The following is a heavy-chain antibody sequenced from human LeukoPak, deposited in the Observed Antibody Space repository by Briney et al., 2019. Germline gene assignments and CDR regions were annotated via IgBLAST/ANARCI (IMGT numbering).Heavy chain of an antibody. CDR1: GGSISSGSYY. D-gene: IGHD2-2*03. J-gene: IGHJ3*02. CDR3: ARDPGYCSSTSCHHDAFDI. Sequence: SETLSLTCTVSGGSISSGSYYWSCIRPPAGKGLECIGRIYTSGSTNYNPSLKSRVTISVDTSKHQFSLKLSSVTAADTAVYYCARDPGYCSSTSCHHDAFDIWGQGTMVTVSS. CDR2: IYTSGST. V-gene: IGHV4-61*02.